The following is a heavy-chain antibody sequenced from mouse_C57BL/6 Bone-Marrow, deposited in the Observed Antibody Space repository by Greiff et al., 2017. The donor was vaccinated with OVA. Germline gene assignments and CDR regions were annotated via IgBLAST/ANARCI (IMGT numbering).Heavy chain of an antibody. Sequence: VKLVESGAELARPGASVKMSCKASGYTFTSYTMHWVKQRPGQGLEWIGYINPSSGYTKYNQKFKDKATLTADKSSSTAYMQLSSLTSEDSAVYYCARIYYGNYWFAYWGQGTLVTVSA. J-gene: IGHJ3*01. CDR1: GYTFTSYT. D-gene: IGHD2-1*01. V-gene: IGHV1-4*01. CDR2: INPSSGYT. CDR3: ARIYYGNYWFAY.